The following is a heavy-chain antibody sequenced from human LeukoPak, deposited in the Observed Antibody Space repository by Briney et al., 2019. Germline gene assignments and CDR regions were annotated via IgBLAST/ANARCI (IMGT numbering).Heavy chain of an antibody. CDR1: GYSFTSYW. CDR3: ARRGSSGWSRGPYFDY. V-gene: IGHV5-51*01. J-gene: IGHJ4*02. D-gene: IGHD6-19*01. CDR2: IYPGDSDT. Sequence: GEFLKISCKGSGYSFTSYWIGWVRQMPGKGLEWMGIIYPGDSDTRYSPSFQGQVTISADKSISTAYLQWSSLKASDTAIYYCARRGSSGWSRGPYFDYWGQGTLVTVSS.